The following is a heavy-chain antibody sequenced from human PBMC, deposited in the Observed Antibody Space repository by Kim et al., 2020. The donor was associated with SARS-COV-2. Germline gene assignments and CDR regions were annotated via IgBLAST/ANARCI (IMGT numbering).Heavy chain of an antibody. J-gene: IGHJ4*02. Sequence: SETLSLTCTVSGGSISSSSHYWGWIRQPPGKGLEWIGSIYYSGSTYYNPSLKSRVTISVDTSKNQFSLKLSSVTAADTAVYYCASIYDYVWGSYRTLDYWGQGTLVTVSS. CDR3: ASIYDYVWGSYRTLDY. V-gene: IGHV4-39*07. CDR2: IYYSGST. CDR1: GGSISSSSHY. D-gene: IGHD3-16*02.